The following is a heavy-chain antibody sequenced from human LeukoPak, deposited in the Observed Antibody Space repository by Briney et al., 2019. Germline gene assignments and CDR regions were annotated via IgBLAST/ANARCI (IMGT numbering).Heavy chain of an antibody. V-gene: IGHV1-69*04. CDR3: AQWSLLFLNGMDV. Sequence: SVKVSCKASGGTFSSYAISWVRQAPGQGLEWMGRIIPIFGIANYAQKFQGRVTITADKSTSTAYMKLSSLRSEDTAVYYCAQWSLLFLNGMDVWGQGTTVTVSS. CDR2: IIPIFGIA. D-gene: IGHD3-22*01. J-gene: IGHJ6*02. CDR1: GGTFSSYA.